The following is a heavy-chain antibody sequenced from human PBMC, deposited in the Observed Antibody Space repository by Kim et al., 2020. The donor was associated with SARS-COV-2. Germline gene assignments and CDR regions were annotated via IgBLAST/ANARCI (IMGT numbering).Heavy chain of an antibody. Sequence: GGSLRLSCAVSGFTFSSHAMYWVRQAPGKGLEWVSAINSNGVNTYYADSVKGRFTISRDNLKNTLYLQMNSLRGEDTAVYYCASHQGIYTGYYNYWGQGTLVSVSS. CDR3: ASHQGIYTGYYNY. V-gene: IGHV3-23*01. CDR1: GFTFSSHA. CDR2: INSNGVNT. D-gene: IGHD5-12*01. J-gene: IGHJ4*02.